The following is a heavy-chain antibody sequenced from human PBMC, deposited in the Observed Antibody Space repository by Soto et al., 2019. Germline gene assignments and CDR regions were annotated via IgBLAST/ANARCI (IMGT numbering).Heavy chain of an antibody. CDR2: INPNSGGT. V-gene: IGHV1-2*04. J-gene: IGHJ6*02. Sequence: QVQLVQSGAEVKKPGASVKVSCKASGYTFTGYYMHWVRQVPGQALEWMGWINPNSGGTNYAQKFQGWVTMTRDTSISTAYLELSRLRSDDTAVYYCARGGSLWFGELSAFYYGMDVWGQGTTVTVSS. D-gene: IGHD3-10*01. CDR3: ARGGSLWFGELSAFYYGMDV. CDR1: GYTFTGYY.